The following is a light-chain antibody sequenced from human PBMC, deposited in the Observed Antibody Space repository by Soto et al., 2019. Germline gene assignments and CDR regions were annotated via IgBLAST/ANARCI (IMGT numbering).Light chain of an antibody. CDR3: AAWDDSLSGNV. V-gene: IGLV1-47*01. CDR2: RNN. Sequence: QSVLTQPPSASWTPGQRVTFSCSGSSSNIGSNYVYWYQQFPGTAPKLLIYRNNQRPSGVPDRFSGSKSGTSASLAISGLRSEDEADYYCAAWDDSLSGNVFGVGTKLTVL. CDR1: SSNIGSNY. J-gene: IGLJ1*01.